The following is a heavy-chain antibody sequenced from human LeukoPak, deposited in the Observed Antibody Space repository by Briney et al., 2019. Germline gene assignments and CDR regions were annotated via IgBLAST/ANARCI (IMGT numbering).Heavy chain of an antibody. CDR3: ARDKGKPRLLWFGEFGWFDP. Sequence: SETLSLTCAVYGGSFSGYYWSWIRQPPGKGLEWIGEINHSGSTNYNPSLKSRVTISVDTSKNQFSLKLSSVTAADTAVYYCARDKGKPRLLWFGEFGWFDPWGQGTLATVSS. D-gene: IGHD3-10*01. J-gene: IGHJ5*02. CDR1: GGSFSGYY. V-gene: IGHV4-34*01. CDR2: INHSGST.